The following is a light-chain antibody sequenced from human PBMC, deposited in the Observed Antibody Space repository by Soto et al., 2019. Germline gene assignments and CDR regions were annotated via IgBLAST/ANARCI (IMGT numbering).Light chain of an antibody. CDR1: SSDVGGYNY. CDR3: SSYAGGTPYV. J-gene: IGLJ1*01. V-gene: IGLV2-8*01. Sequence: QSVLTQPPSASGSPGQSVTISCTGTSSDVGGYNYVSWYQQHPGKAPKLMIYEVSKRPSGVPDRFSGSKSGNTASLTVSGLQAEDEADYYCSSYAGGTPYVFGTGTKVTVL. CDR2: EVS.